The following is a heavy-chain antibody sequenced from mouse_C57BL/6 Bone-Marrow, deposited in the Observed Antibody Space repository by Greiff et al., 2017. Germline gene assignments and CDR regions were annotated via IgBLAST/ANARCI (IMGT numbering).Heavy chain of an antibody. V-gene: IGHV10-3*01. D-gene: IGHD1-1*01. J-gene: IGHJ1*03. CDR2: IRSKSSNYAT. CDR1: GFTFNTYA. CDR3: VRNYYGSSYPYWYFDV. Sequence: EVQGVESGGGLVQPKGSLKLSCAASGFTFNTYAMHWVRQAPGKGLEWVARIRSKSSNYATYYADSVKDRFTISRDDSQSMLYLQMNNLKTEDTAMYYCVRNYYGSSYPYWYFDVWGTGTTVTVSS.